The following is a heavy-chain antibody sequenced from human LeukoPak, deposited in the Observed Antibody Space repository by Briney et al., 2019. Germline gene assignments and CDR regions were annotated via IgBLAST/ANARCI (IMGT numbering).Heavy chain of an antibody. J-gene: IGHJ4*02. Sequence: ASVKVSCKASGYTFTGYYMHWVRQAPGQGLEWMGWINPNSGGTNYAQKFQGRATMTRDTSISTAYMELSRLRSDDTAVYYCARGGYYDSSGSLQGDYWGQGTLVTVSS. D-gene: IGHD3-22*01. CDR1: GYTFTGYY. CDR3: ARGGYYDSSGSLQGDY. CDR2: INPNSGGT. V-gene: IGHV1-2*02.